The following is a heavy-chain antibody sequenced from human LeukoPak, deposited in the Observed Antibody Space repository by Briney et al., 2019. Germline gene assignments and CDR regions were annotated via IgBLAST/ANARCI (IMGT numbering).Heavy chain of an antibody. J-gene: IGHJ3*02. V-gene: IGHV3-20*04. CDR1: GFTFDDYG. Sequence: GGSLRLSCAASGFTFDDYGMSWVRQAPGKGLEWVSGINWNGGSTGYADSVKGRFTISRDNAKNSLYLRMNSLRAEDTALYYCARSTESWSYRAFDIWGQGTMVTVSS. CDR2: INWNGGST. CDR3: ARSTESWSYRAFDI. D-gene: IGHD1-26*01.